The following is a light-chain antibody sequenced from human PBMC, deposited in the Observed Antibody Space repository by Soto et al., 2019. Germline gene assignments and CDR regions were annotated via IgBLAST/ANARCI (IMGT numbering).Light chain of an antibody. CDR3: AACDDSLNARYV. J-gene: IGLJ1*01. CDR2: SNS. V-gene: IGLV1-44*01. CDR1: SSNIATKS. Sequence: QAVLTQPPSASGTPGQRVTISCSGSSSNIATKSVNWYQQLPGTAPKLLIYSNSQRSSGVPDRFSGSKSGTSASLAIRGPQSEDEAEYYCAACDDSLNARYVFGTGTKLTVL.